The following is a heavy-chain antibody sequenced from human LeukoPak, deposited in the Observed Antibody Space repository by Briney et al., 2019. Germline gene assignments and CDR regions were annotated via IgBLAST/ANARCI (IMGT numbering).Heavy chain of an antibody. Sequence: SETLSLTCTVSGASISSYYWSWIRQPPGKGLELIGSFHYSGGTNYNPSLKSRVTMSGDTSKNQFSLMLSSVTAADTAVYYCARVPGYCSGGNCFYFFDYWGQGTLVTVSS. CDR2: FHYSGGT. CDR3: ARVPGYCSGGNCFYFFDY. J-gene: IGHJ4*02. V-gene: IGHV4-59*01. D-gene: IGHD2-15*01. CDR1: GASISSYY.